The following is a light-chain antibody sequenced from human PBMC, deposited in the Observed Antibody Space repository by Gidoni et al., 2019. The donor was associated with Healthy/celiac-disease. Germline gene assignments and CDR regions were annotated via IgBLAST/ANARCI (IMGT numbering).Light chain of an antibody. CDR3: QQRST. Sequence: IVFTQSPGPLSLSPGGRATLSCRASQSVSSSYLAWSQQTPGQAPRLLIYGASSRATGIPDRFSGSGSGTDFTITISRLEPDDFAVYYCQQRSTFGGGTKVDIK. CDR2: GAS. J-gene: IGKJ4*01. V-gene: IGKV3-20*01. CDR1: QSVSSSY.